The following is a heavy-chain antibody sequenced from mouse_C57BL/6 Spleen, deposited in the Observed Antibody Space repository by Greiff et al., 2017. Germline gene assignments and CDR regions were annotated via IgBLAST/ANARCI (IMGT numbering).Heavy chain of an antibody. V-gene: IGHV1-80*01. CDR2: IYPGDGDT. CDR3: ARVPTENYFDY. D-gene: IGHD4-1*02. Sequence: VKVVESGAELVKPGASVKISCKASGYAFSSYWMNWVKQRPGKGLEWIGQIYPGDGDTNYNGKFKGKATLTADKSSSTAYMQLSSLTSEDSAVYFCARVPTENYFDYWGQGTTLTVSS. CDR1: GYAFSSYW. J-gene: IGHJ2*01.